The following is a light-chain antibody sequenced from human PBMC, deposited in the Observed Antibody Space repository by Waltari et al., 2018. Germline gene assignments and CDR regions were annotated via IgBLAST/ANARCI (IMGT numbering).Light chain of an antibody. CDR3: CSYAGSDTFHYV. CDR1: DNAVGRYKL. CDR2: EIN. V-gene: IGLV2-23*02. Sequence: HSALTQPASVSGSPGQSITISCTGSDNAVGRYKLVSWYQHHPGKAPKLIIYEINTRPSWVAHRFSGSKSGNTASLTISGLQIEDEADYHCCSYAGSDTFHYVFGSGTQVTVL. J-gene: IGLJ1*01.